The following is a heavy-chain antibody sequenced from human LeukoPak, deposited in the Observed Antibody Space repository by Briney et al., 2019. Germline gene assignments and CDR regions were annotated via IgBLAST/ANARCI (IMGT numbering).Heavy chain of an antibody. CDR3: ARRNYYDSSGSFDY. J-gene: IGHJ4*02. D-gene: IGHD3-22*01. V-gene: IGHV4-59*08. CDR2: IYYSGTT. Sequence: SETLSLTCTVSGGSISRDYWSWIRQPPGKGLEWIGNIYYSGTTNYNPSLKSRVTISVDTSKNQFSLKLSSVTAADTAVYYCARRNYYDSSGSFDYWGQGTLVTVSS. CDR1: GGSISRDY.